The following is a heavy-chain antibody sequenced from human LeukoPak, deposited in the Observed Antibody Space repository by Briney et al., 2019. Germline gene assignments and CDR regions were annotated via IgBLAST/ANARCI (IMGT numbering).Heavy chain of an antibody. Sequence: SETLSLTCAVSGDSINSDNHYWGWIRQPPGKGLEWIGTLGIGGATDYSPSFKGRVTISVDTSKNQFSLKLSSVTAADTAVYYCARARGGGYYYDSSGYYYDWGQGTLVTVSS. D-gene: IGHD3-22*01. J-gene: IGHJ4*02. CDR3: ARARGGGYYYDSSGYYYD. V-gene: IGHV4-39*07. CDR2: LGIGGAT. CDR1: GDSINSDNHY.